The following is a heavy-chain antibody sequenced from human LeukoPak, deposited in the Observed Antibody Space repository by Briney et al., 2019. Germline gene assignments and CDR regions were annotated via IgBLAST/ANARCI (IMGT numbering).Heavy chain of an antibody. CDR1: GGSISSGGYY. CDR3: ARDHTLYGSGSYLSWFAP. Sequence: SETLSLTCTVSGGSISSGGYYWSWIRQHPGKGLEWIGYIYYSGSTYYNPSLKSRVTISVDTPKNQFSLKLSSVTAADTAVYYCARDHTLYGSGSYLSWFAPWGQGTLVTVSS. J-gene: IGHJ5*02. CDR2: IYYSGST. D-gene: IGHD3-10*01. V-gene: IGHV4-31*03.